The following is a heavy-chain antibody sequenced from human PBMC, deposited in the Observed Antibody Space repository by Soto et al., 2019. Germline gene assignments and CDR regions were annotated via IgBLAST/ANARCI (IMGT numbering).Heavy chain of an antibody. D-gene: IGHD3-22*01. V-gene: IGHV3-21*01. Sequence: GGSLRLSCSASGFRFSNYILNWVRQAPGKGLEWVSSITSSSSYIYYADSVRGRFTISRDDAKNSLYLQMNSLRAEDTAVYYCATGGDSSGFQSYSYYGMDVWGQGTKVTVSS. CDR1: GFRFSNYI. CDR3: ATGGDSSGFQSYSYYGMDV. J-gene: IGHJ6*02. CDR2: ITSSSSYI.